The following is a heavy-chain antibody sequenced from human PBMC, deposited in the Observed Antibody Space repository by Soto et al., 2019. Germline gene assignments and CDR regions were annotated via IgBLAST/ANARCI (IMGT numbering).Heavy chain of an antibody. V-gene: IGHV3-64*01. CDR2: INSNGGST. CDR1: GFTFSTYA. Sequence: PGGSLRLSCAASGFTFSTYALYWVRQAPGKGLEFLSGINSNGGSTYYANSVKGRFTISRDNGMDTVYLEMDSLRGEDTAVYYCASSFTVPAAIGYWGQGTLVTVSS. J-gene: IGHJ4*02. D-gene: IGHD2-2*02. CDR3: ASSFTVPAAIGY.